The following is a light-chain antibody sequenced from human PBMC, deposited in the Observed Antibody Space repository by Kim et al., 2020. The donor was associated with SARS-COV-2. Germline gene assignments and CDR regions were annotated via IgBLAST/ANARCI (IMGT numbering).Light chain of an antibody. CDR2: EPS. Sequence: EATTPSRRARQVAASSLPGSHQKPGQAPRLLIFEPSSRPTGIPARFSGSGSGTAFTPTISSLEPEDFAGYYCQHRVNRLRTLVGGTKVDIK. V-gene: IGKV3-11*01. J-gene: IGKJ4*01. CDR3: QHRVNRLRT. CDR1: QVAASS.